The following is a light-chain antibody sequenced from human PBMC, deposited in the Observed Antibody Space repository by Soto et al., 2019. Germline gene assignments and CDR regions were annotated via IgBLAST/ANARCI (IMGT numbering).Light chain of an antibody. CDR2: GAS. J-gene: IGKJ4*01. Sequence: ETVRTQSPATLSMSTGGRATISCMASQSVSSYLAWYQQKPGQAPRLLIFGASTRAAGIPDRFSGRGSGTDFTLTISRLEPEDFAVYYCQQYGNSPLTFGGGTKVDIK. CDR3: QQYGNSPLT. CDR1: QSVSSY. V-gene: IGKV3-20*01.